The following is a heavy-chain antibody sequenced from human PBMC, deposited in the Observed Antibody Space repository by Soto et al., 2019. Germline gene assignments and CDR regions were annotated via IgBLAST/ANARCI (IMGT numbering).Heavy chain of an antibody. V-gene: IGHV4-34*01. J-gene: IGHJ4*02. CDR2: INHSGST. CDR1: GGSFSGYY. Sequence: PSETLSLTCAVYGGSFSGYYWSWIRQPPGKGLEWIGEINHSGSTNYNPSLKSRVTISVDTSKNQFSLKLSSVTAADTAVYYCARQWFGELLYDYWGQGTLVTVSS. CDR3: ARQWFGELLYDY. D-gene: IGHD3-10*01.